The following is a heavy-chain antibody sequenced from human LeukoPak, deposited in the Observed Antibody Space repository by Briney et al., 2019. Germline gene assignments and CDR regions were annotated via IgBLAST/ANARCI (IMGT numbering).Heavy chain of an antibody. CDR3: ARGPNWNDDYYFDY. V-gene: IGHV3-7*04. J-gene: IGHJ4*02. CDR2: IKQGGSEK. CDR1: GFTFSSYW. D-gene: IGHD1-1*01. Sequence: PGGSLRLSCAASGFTFSSYWMSWVRQAPGKGLEWVANIKQGGSEKYYVDSVKGRFTISRDNAKNSLYLQMNSLRAEDTAVCYCARGPNWNDDYYFDYWGQGTLVTVSS.